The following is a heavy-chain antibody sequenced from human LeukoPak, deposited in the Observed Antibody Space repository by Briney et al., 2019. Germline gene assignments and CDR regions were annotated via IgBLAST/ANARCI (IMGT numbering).Heavy chain of an antibody. D-gene: IGHD6-13*01. Sequence: PGGSLRLSYAASGFTFSSYALSWVRHAPGPGLESVSAISGRGGSTYYADSVTGRFTISRDNSKNTLYLQMTSLRAEDTAVYYCAKEGFALGLFDPWGQGTLVTVSS. CDR2: ISGRGGST. V-gene: IGHV3-23*01. CDR3: AKEGFALGLFDP. CDR1: GFTFSSYA. J-gene: IGHJ5*02.